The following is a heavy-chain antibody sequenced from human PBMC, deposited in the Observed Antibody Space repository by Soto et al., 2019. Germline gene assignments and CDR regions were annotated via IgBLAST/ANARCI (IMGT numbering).Heavy chain of an antibody. D-gene: IGHD3-3*01. CDR1: GGSFSGYY. J-gene: IGHJ4*02. V-gene: IGHV4-34*01. CDR3: ARGVILRGDDFWSGWDY. CDR2: INHSGST. Sequence: SETLSLTCAVYGGSFSGYYWSWIRQPPGKGLEWIGEINHSGSTNYNPSLKSRVTISVDTSKNQFSLKLSSVTAADTAVYYCARGVILRGDDFWSGWDYWGQGTPVTVSS.